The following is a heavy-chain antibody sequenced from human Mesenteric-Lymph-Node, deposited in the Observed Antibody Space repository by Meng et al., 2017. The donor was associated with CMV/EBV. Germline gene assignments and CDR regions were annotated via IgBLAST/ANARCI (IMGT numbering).Heavy chain of an antibody. CDR3: ARNHQLLSRWFDP. CDR2: IYYNGNT. V-gene: IGHV4-30-4*08. Sequence: SETLSLTCNVSGGSINNADYYWNWIRQSPGEGLEWIGYIYYNGNTYYNPSLRSRLTISLDTSKNQFSLKLNSVTAADTALYFCARNHQLLSRWFDPWGQGTLVTVSS. D-gene: IGHD2-2*01. J-gene: IGHJ5*02. CDR1: GGSINNADYY.